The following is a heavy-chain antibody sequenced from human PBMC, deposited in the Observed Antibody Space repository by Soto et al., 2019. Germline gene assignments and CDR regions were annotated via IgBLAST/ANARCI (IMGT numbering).Heavy chain of an antibody. CDR2: IYYSGST. CDR1: GGSISSGSYF. Sequence: SETLSLTCSVSGGSISSGSYFWGWIRQPPGKGLEWIASIYYSGSTYYNPSLKSRVTIFVDTSKNQFSLKLSSVTAADTALYYCARQGYYGSGSYYKFRWFDPWGQGTLVTVSS. D-gene: IGHD3-10*01. V-gene: IGHV4-39*01. CDR3: ARQGYYGSGSYYKFRWFDP. J-gene: IGHJ5*02.